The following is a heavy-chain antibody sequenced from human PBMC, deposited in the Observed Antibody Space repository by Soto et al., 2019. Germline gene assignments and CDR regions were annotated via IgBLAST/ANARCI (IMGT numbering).Heavy chain of an antibody. V-gene: IGHV3-30*18. Sequence: VQLVESGGGVVQPGRSLRLSCAASGFTFSSYGMHWVRQAPGKGLEWVAVISYDGSNKYYADSVKGRFTISRDNSKNTLYLQMNSLRAEDTAVYYCSKDLGTYYYDSSGYAHYDYWGQGTLVTVSS. CDR1: GFTFSSYG. D-gene: IGHD3-22*01. CDR2: ISYDGSNK. CDR3: SKDLGTYYYDSSGYAHYDY. J-gene: IGHJ4*02.